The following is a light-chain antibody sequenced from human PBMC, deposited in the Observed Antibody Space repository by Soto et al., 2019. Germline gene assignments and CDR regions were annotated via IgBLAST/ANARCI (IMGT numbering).Light chain of an antibody. Sequence: QSALTQPASVSGSPGQSITISCTGTNSDVGGYKYVSWYQQHPGKAPKLMIYEVSNRPSGVSNRFSGSKSGNTASLTISGLQAEDEADYFCSSYATTSTLVFGGGTKLTVL. V-gene: IGLV2-14*01. CDR2: EVS. CDR3: SSYATTSTLV. CDR1: NSDVGGYKY. J-gene: IGLJ2*01.